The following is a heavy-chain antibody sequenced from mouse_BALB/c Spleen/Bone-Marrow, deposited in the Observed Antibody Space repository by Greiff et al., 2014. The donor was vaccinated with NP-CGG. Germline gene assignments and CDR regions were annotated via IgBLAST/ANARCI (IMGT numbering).Heavy chain of an antibody. CDR3: ARDRGYFDY. D-gene: IGHD3-1*01. V-gene: IGHV5-9-4*01. CDR1: GFTFSSYA. J-gene: IGHJ2*01. CDR2: ISSGGSYT. Sequence: EVMLVESGGGLVKPGGSLKLSCAASGFTFSSYAMSWVRQSPEKRLEWVAEISSGGSYTYYPDTVTGRFTISRDNAKNTLYLEMSSLRSEDTDMYYCARDRGYFDYWGQGTTLTVSS.